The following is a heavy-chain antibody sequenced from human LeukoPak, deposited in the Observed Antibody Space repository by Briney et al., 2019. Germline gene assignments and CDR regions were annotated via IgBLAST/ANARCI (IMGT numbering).Heavy chain of an antibody. D-gene: IGHD5-18*01. CDR3: ARATGYGYSGGVSDY. V-gene: IGHV4-34*01. Sequence: PSETLSLTCAVYGGSFSGYYWSWIRQPPGKGLEWIGEINHSGSTNYNPFLKSRVTISVDTSKNQFSLKLSSVTAADTAVYYCARATGYGYSGGVSDYWGQGTLVTVSS. J-gene: IGHJ4*02. CDR1: GGSFSGYY. CDR2: INHSGST.